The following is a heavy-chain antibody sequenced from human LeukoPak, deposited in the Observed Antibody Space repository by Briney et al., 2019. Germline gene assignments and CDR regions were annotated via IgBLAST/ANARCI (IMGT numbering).Heavy chain of an antibody. CDR2: ISSNSFHI. D-gene: IGHD1-1*01. V-gene: IGHV3-21*01. CDR3: TRDLASQPDY. CDR1: GFTFSSYS. J-gene: IGHJ4*02. Sequence: GGSLRLSCAASGFTFSSYSMNWVRRAPGKGLEWVSSISSNSFHIFYADSVKGRFTISRDNAKNSLYLQMDSLRAEDTAVYYCTRDLASQPDYWGQGGLVTVSS.